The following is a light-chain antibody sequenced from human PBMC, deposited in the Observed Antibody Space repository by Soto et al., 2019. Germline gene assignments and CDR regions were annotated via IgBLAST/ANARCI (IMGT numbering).Light chain of an antibody. CDR1: SSNIGAGYD. V-gene: IGLV1-51*01. CDR3: GSWDSSLSAYV. J-gene: IGLJ1*01. Sequence: QSVLTQPPSVSGAPGQRVTISCTGGSSNIGAGYDVHWYQQLPETAPKLLIYDDNKRPSGIPDRFSGSKSGTSATLGITGFQTGDEADYYCGSWDSSLSAYVFGTGTKVTVL. CDR2: DDN.